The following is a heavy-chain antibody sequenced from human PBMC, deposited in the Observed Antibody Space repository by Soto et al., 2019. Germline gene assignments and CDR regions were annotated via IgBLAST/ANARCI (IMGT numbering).Heavy chain of an antibody. CDR3: ARGLVLPAGIRYYSYAMDV. J-gene: IGHJ6*04. CDR2: IIPIFNTA. CDR1: GGTFSNYA. D-gene: IGHD2-2*01. V-gene: IGHV1-69*06. Sequence: SVKVSCKASGGTFSNYAISWVRQAPGQGLEWMGGIIPIFNTANYAQKFQGRVTITADKSTSTAYMELSSLRSEDTAVYYCARGLVLPAGIRYYSYAMDVWGKGITGTVYS.